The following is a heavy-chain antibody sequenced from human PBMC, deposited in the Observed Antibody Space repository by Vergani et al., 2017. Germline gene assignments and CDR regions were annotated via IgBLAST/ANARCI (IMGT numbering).Heavy chain of an antibody. CDR1: GGSVSSGSYY. Sequence: QVQLQESGPGLVKPSETLSLTCTVSGGSVSSGSYYWSWIRQPAGKGLEWIGYIYYSGSTNYNPSLKSRVTISVDTSKNQFSLKLSSVIAADTAVYYCARVRIFGVVIIRTLFDYWGQGTLVTVSS. CDR2: IYYSGST. V-gene: IGHV4-61*10. D-gene: IGHD3-3*01. CDR3: ARVRIFGVVIIRTLFDY. J-gene: IGHJ4*02.